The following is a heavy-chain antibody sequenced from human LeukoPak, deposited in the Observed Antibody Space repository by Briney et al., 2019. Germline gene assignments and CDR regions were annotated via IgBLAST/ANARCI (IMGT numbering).Heavy chain of an antibody. CDR2: INHSGST. D-gene: IGHD6-13*01. J-gene: IGHJ4*02. CDR1: GGSFSGYY. CDR3: ARGKSRGAAAGTGQY. V-gene: IGHV4-34*01. Sequence: PSETLSLTCAVYGGSFSGYYWSWIRQPPGKGLEWIGEINHSGSTNYNPSLKSRVTISVDTSKNQFPLKLSSVTAADTAVYYCARGKSRGAAAGTGQYWGQGTLVTVSS.